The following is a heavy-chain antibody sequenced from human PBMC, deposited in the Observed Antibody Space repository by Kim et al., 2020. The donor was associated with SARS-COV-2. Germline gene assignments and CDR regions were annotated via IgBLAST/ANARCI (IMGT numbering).Heavy chain of an antibody. V-gene: IGHV1-2*02. CDR2: ISPNNGDT. CDR1: GYSFTGDY. Sequence: ASVKVSCKASGYSFTGDYMHWVRQAPGQGLEWMGWISPNNGDTGYAQKFQRRVTMTRDTSISTAYMELSSLRSDDTAVYYCARRGRGYYYDYWGQGALVTVSS. CDR3: ARRGRGYYYDY. D-gene: IGHD3-22*01. J-gene: IGHJ4*02.